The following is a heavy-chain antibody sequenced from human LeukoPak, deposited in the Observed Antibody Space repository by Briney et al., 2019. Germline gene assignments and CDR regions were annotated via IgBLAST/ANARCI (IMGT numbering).Heavy chain of an antibody. CDR2: ISYDGSNK. V-gene: IGHV3-30*18. J-gene: IGHJ4*02. CDR1: GFTFSSYG. Sequence: GSLRLSCAASGFTFSSYGMHWVRQAPGKGLEWVAVISYDGSNKYYADSVKGRFTISRDNSKNTLYLQMNSLRAEDTAVYYCAKVGVDTAMVNFDYWGQGTLVTVSS. CDR3: AKVGVDTAMVNFDY. D-gene: IGHD5-18*01.